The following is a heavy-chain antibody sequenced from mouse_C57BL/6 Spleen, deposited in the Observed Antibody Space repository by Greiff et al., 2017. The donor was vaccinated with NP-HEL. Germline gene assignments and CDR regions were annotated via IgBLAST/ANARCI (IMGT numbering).Heavy chain of an antibody. CDR2: INPNNGGT. Sequence: EVQLQQSGPELVKPGASVKISCKASGYTFTDYYMNWVKQSHGKSLEWIGDINPNNGGTSYNQKFKGKATLTVDKSSTTAYMELRSLTSEDSAVYYCERDSSGYGFAYWGQGTLVTVSA. D-gene: IGHD3-2*02. CDR1: GYTFTDYY. V-gene: IGHV1-26*01. J-gene: IGHJ3*01. CDR3: ERDSSGYGFAY.